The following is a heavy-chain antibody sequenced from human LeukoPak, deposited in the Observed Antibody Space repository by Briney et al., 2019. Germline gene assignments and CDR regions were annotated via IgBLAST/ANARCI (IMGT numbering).Heavy chain of an antibody. CDR1: GFTFSSYS. D-gene: IGHD2-2*01. Sequence: GGSLRLSCAASGFTFSSYSMNWVRQAPGKGLEWVSSISSSSSYIYYADSVKGRFTISRDNAKNSLYLQMNSLRAEDTAVYYCARDAQDIVVVPAAPLAPYYYYYMDVWGKGTTVTVSS. J-gene: IGHJ6*03. CDR2: ISSSSSYI. CDR3: ARDAQDIVVVPAAPLAPYYYYYMDV. V-gene: IGHV3-21*01.